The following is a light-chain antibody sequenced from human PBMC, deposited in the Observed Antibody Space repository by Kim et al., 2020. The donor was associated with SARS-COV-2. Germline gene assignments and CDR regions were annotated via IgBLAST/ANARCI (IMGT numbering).Light chain of an antibody. J-gene: IGKJ4*01. CDR2: GAS. CDR3: LYNGTAFLT. Sequence: SPGEGATLSCRASQSIIRTYFAWVQQRPGQAPRLLMYGASYRATDSPVRVSGSAAGTVFTLTISRLEPEDSAVYYSLYNGTAFLTFGGGAKRDIK. CDR1: QSIIRTY. V-gene: IGKV3-20*01.